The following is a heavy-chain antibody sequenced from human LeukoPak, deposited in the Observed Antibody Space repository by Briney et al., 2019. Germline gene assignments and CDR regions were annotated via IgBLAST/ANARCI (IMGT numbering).Heavy chain of an antibody. D-gene: IGHD2-2*01. J-gene: IGHJ5*02. Sequence: SETLSLTCAVYGGSFSGYYWGWIRQPPGKGLEWIGEINHSGSTNYNPSLKSRVTISVDTSKNQFSLKLSSVTAADTAVYYCARHRRYCSSTSCYRWFDPWGQGTLVTVSS. CDR2: INHSGST. CDR3: ARHRRYCSSTSCYRWFDP. V-gene: IGHV4-34*01. CDR1: GGSFSGYY.